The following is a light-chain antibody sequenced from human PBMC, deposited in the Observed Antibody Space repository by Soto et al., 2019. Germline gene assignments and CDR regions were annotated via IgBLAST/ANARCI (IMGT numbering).Light chain of an antibody. Sequence: QPVLTQPSSLSASPGASASLTCTLRSGINVGTYRIYWYQQKPGSPPQYLLRYKSDSDKQQGSGVPSRFSGSKDASANVGILLISGLQSEDEADYYCMIWHGSTGVFGGGTKLTVL. J-gene: IGLJ3*02. CDR3: MIWHGSTGV. V-gene: IGLV5-45*03. CDR2: YKSDSDK. CDR1: SGINVGTYR.